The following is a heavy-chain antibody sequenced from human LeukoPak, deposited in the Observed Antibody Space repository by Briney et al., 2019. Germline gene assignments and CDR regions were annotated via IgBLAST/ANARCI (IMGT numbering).Heavy chain of an antibody. CDR1: GYTFTGYY. CDR3: ARNIWFGESADAFDI. V-gene: IGHV1-2*02. CDR2: INPNSGGT. D-gene: IGHD3-10*01. J-gene: IGHJ3*02. Sequence: ASVKVSCKASGYTFTGYYMHWVRQAPGEGLEWMGWINPNSGGTNYAQKFQGRVTMTRDKSIRTAYMELSRLTSDDTAVYYCARNIWFGESADAFDIWGQGTMVTVSS.